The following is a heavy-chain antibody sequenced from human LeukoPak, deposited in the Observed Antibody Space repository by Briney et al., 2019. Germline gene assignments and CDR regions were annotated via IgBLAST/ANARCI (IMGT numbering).Heavy chain of an antibody. J-gene: IGHJ4*02. CDR3: AKDASYSSSWYDY. CDR1: GFTFDDYA. D-gene: IGHD6-13*01. CDR2: ISWNSGSI. V-gene: IGHV3-9*01. Sequence: GRSLRLSCAASGFTFDDYAMHWVRQAPGEGLEWVSGISWNSGSIGYADSVKGRFTISRDNAKNSLYLQMNSLRAEDTALYYCAKDASYSSSWYDYWGQGTLVTVSS.